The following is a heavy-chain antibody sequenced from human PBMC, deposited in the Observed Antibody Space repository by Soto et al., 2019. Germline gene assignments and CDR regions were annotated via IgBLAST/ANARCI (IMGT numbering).Heavy chain of an antibody. CDR3: AKGKAGYYYYMDV. V-gene: IGHV3-9*01. J-gene: IGHJ6*03. CDR2: ISWNSGSI. CDR1: GFPFADYA. Sequence: GGSLRLSCAASGFPFADYAMHWVRQAPGKGLEWVSGISWNSGSIGYADSVKGRFTISRDNAKNSLYLQMNSLRAEDTALYYCAKGKAGYYYYMDVWGKGTTVTVSS.